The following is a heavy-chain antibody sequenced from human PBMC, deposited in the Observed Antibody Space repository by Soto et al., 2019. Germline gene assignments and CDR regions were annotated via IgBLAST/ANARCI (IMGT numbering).Heavy chain of an antibody. D-gene: IGHD3-16*02. J-gene: IGHJ5*02. V-gene: IGHV1-18*04. CDR3: VRYRKYRRVKGNWLEA. CDR2: ISGNNGAT. CDR1: GYTFANYG. Sequence: ASVKVSCPASGYTFANYGISWVRQAPGQGLEWMGWISGNNGATNYAPKVQDRITMTLDTSTGVASMALRSLRSDDTAIYYCVRYRKYRRVKGNWLEAWGPGTRVTLAS.